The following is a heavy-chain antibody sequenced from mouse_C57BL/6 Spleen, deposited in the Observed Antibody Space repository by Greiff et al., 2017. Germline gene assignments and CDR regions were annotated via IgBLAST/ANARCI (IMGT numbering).Heavy chain of an antibody. J-gene: IGHJ1*03. CDR2: IYPRSGNT. CDR1: GYTFTSYG. D-gene: IGHD2-4*01. Sequence: VQLQQSGAELARPGASVKLSCKASGYTFTSYGISWVKQRTGQGLEWIGEIYPRSGNTYYNEKFKGKATLTADKSSSTAYMELRSLTSEDSAVYFCARRGYDYDWYFDVWGTGTTVTVSS. CDR3: ARRGYDYDWYFDV. V-gene: IGHV1-81*01.